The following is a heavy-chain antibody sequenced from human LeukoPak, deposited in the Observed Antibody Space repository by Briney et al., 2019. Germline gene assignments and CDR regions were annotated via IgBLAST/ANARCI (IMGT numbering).Heavy chain of an antibody. CDR1: GYSISSGYE. V-gene: IGHV4-38-2*02. CDR3: AREPRYYYGSGSLHFDY. D-gene: IGHD3-10*01. CDR2: ISQSGNT. Sequence: PLETLSLTCSVSGYSISSGYEWGWIRQPPGKRLEWIGSISQSGNTYDNLSLKSRVTMSVDTARNQFSLKLTSVTAADTAVYYCAREPRYYYGSGSLHFDYWGQGTLVTVSS. J-gene: IGHJ4*02.